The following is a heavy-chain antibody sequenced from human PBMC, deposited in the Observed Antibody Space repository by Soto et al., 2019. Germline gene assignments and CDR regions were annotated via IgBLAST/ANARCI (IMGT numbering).Heavy chain of an antibody. D-gene: IGHD5-18*01. CDR3: ARGRGYSYGPYYFDY. V-gene: IGHV4-31*03. CDR1: GGSIGSEGYY. CDR2: IYYSGTT. J-gene: IGHJ4*02. Sequence: PSETLSLTCTVSGGSIGSEGYYWSWFRQLPGKGLEWIGDIYYSGTTYHNPSLRSRLTISGDASKNQFSLKLSSVTAADTALYYCARGRGYSYGPYYFDYWGQGTLVTVSS.